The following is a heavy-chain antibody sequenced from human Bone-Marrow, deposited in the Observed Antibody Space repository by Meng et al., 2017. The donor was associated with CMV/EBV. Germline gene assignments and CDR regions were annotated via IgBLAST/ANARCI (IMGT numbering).Heavy chain of an antibody. D-gene: IGHD6-13*01. Sequence: GGSLRLSCKGSGYSFTSYWIGWVRQMPGKGLEWMGIIYPDDSDTRYSPSFQGQVTISADKSISTAYLQWSSLKASDTAMYYCARHGRPYSSSLYNWFDPWGQGTLVTVSS. CDR1: GYSFTSYW. CDR3: ARHGRPYSSSLYNWFDP. J-gene: IGHJ5*02. V-gene: IGHV5-51*01. CDR2: IYPDDSDT.